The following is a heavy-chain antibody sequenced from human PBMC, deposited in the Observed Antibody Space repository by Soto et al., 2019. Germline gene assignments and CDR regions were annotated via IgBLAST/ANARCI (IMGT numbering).Heavy chain of an antibody. CDR3: AREMVRGVGSDY. D-gene: IGHD3-10*01. J-gene: IGHJ4*02. V-gene: IGHV1-18*01. CDR1: GYTFTSYG. CDR2: ISTYNGNT. Sequence: QVQLVQSGAEVKKPGASVKVSCKASGYTFTSYGISWVRQAPGQGLEWMGWISTYNGNTKYAQKLQGRVTMTTGTSTSTADMELRSLRSDDTAVFSCAREMVRGVGSDYWGQGTLVTVSS.